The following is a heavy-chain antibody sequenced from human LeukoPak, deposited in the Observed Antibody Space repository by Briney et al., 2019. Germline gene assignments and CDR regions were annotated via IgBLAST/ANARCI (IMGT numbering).Heavy chain of an antibody. V-gene: IGHV4-39*01. CDR3: ARRAMAYYFDY. CDR1: GGSISSSSYY. D-gene: IGHD5-18*01. Sequence: SETLSLTCTVSGGSISSSSYYWGWIRQPPGKGLEWIGSIYYSGSTYYNPSLKSRVTISVDTSKNQFSLKLSSVTAADTAVYYCARRAMAYYFDYWGQGTLVTVSS. J-gene: IGHJ4*02. CDR2: IYYSGST.